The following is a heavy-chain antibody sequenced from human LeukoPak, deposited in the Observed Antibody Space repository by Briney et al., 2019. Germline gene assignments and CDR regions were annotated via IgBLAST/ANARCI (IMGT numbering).Heavy chain of an antibody. V-gene: IGHV3-15*01. Sequence: AGGSLRLSCAATGFNFSNAWMSWVRQAPRKWLEWVGRIKSKTNGDTTDYAAHVKGRFTISRDDSTNTLYLQMNSLKTEDTAVYYCTTGCSSTTCYHWDNWFDPWGQGTLVTVSS. D-gene: IGHD2-2*01. CDR3: TTGCSSTTCYHWDNWFDP. CDR1: GFNFSNAW. CDR2: IKSKTNGDTT. J-gene: IGHJ5*02.